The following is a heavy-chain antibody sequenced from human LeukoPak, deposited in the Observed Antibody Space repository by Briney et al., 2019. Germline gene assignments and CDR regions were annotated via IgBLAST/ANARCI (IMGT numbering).Heavy chain of an antibody. J-gene: IGHJ4*02. CDR1: GGSISSYY. V-gene: IGHV4-59*08. Sequence: PSETLSLTCTVSGGSISSYYWSWIRQPPGKGLEWIGYIYYSGSTNYNPSLKSRVTISVDTSKNQFSLKLSSVTAADTAVYYCARVTLLHDLDYWGQGTLVTVSS. D-gene: IGHD2-15*01. CDR2: IYYSGST. CDR3: ARVTLLHDLDY.